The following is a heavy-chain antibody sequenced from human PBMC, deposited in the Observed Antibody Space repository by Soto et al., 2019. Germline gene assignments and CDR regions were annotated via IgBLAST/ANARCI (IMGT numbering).Heavy chain of an antibody. V-gene: IGHV4-30-2*01. D-gene: IGHD3-9*01. CDR2: IYHSGST. CDR1: GGSISSGGYS. J-gene: IGHJ3*02. CDR3: ARERYFDWLATYAFDI. Sequence: TSETLSLTCAVSGGSISSGGYSWSWIRQPPGKGLEWIGYIYHSGSTYYNPSLKSRVTISVDRSKNQFSLKLSSVTAADTAVYYCARERYFDWLATYAFDIWGQGTMVTVSS.